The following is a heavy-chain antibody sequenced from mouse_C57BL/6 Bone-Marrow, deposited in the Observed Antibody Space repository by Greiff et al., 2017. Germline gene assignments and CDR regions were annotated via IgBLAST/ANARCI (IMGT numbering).Heavy chain of an antibody. J-gene: IGHJ3*01. D-gene: IGHD2-10*01. CDR2: ISSSGST. CDR3: AIRFSLLACFAY. CDR1: GYSITSGYD. Sequence: EVKLEESGPGMVKPSQSLSLTCTVTGYSITSGYDWHWIRHFPGNKLEWMGYISSSGSTNYNPTLNSRISFTHDTSKNHFFLRLNSVTTGNTATYDCAIRFSLLACFAYWGQGTLVTVSA. V-gene: IGHV3-1*01.